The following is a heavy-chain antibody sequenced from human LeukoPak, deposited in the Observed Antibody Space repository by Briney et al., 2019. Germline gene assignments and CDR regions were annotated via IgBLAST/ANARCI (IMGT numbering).Heavy chain of an antibody. V-gene: IGHV4-59*12. Sequence: SETLSLTCTVSGGSISSYYWSWIRQPPGKGLEWIGYIYYSGSTNYNPSLKSRVTISVDTSKNQFSLKLSSVTAADTAVYYCARDFITYSSSWYYYYYGMDVWGQGTTVTVSS. J-gene: IGHJ6*02. CDR2: IYYSGST. D-gene: IGHD6-13*01. CDR1: GGSISSYY. CDR3: ARDFITYSSSWYYYYYGMDV.